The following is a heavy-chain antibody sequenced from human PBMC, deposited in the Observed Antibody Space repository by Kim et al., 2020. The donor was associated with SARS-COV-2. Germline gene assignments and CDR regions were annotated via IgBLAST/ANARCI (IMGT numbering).Heavy chain of an antibody. V-gene: IGHV4-30-4*01. CDR3: ARDGLLGSSSSLDY. Sequence: SETLSLTCTVSGGSISSGDYYWSWIRQPPGKGLEWIGYIYYSGSTYYNPSLKSRVTISVDTSKNQFSLKLSSVTAADTAVYYCARDGLLGSSSSLDYWGQGTLVTVSS. J-gene: IGHJ4*02. CDR1: GGSISSGDYY. CDR2: IYYSGST. D-gene: IGHD6-6*01.